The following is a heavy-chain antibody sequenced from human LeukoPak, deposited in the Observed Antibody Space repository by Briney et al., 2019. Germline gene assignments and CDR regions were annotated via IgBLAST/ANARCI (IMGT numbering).Heavy chain of an antibody. CDR1: GYTFTSYA. J-gene: IGHJ4*02. CDR3: TKGDSGWYPIDF. CDR2: INAGNGNT. Sequence: ASVKVSCKASGYTFTSYAMHWVRQAPGQRLEWMGWINAGNGNTKYSQKFQGRVTITRDTSASTAYMELSSLRSEDTAVYYCTKGDSGWYPIDFWGQGALVTVSS. D-gene: IGHD6-19*01. V-gene: IGHV1-3*01.